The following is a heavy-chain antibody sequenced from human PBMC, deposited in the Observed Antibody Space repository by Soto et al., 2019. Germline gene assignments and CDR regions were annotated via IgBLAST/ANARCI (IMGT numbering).Heavy chain of an antibody. D-gene: IGHD2-21*01. J-gene: IGHJ4*02. Sequence: QVQLQQWGAGLLKPSETLSLTCAVYGGSFSGYYWTWIRQPPGTGLEWIGEINHSGSTNYNPSLKSRVTISVDTSNNQFSLKLTSVTAADTAVYYCARDKIAGLFDSWGQGTLVTVSS. CDR2: INHSGST. CDR3: ARDKIAGLFDS. V-gene: IGHV4-34*01. CDR1: GGSFSGYY.